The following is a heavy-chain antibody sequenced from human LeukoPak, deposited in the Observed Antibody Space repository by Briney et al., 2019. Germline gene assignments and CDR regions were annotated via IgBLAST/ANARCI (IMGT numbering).Heavy chain of an antibody. CDR2: INHSGST. CDR3: ARLLVRGVTRYRYFDY. V-gene: IGHV4-34*01. Sequence: PSETLSLTCAVYGGSFSGYYWSWIRQPPGKGLEWIGEINHSGSTNYNPSLKSRVTISVDTSKNRFSLKLSSVTAADTAVYYCARLLVRGVTRYRYFDYWGQGTLVTVSS. D-gene: IGHD3-10*01. CDR1: GGSFSGYY. J-gene: IGHJ4*02.